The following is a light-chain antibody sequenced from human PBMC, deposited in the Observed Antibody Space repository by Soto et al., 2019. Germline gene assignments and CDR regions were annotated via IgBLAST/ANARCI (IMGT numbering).Light chain of an antibody. CDR1: QSVKSN. CDR2: GAS. J-gene: IGKJ1*01. V-gene: IGKV3-15*01. CDR3: QQYNDWPRT. Sequence: EIVMTQSPDTLSVSPGERATLSCRASQSVKSNLAWYQQKPGQAPRLLIYGASTGATGIPARFSGSGSGTEFTLTISSLQSEDFAVYYCQQYNDWPRTFGQGTKVEIK.